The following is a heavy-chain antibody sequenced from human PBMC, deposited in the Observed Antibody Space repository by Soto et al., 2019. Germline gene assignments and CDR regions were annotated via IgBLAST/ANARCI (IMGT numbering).Heavy chain of an antibody. V-gene: IGHV1-18*01. CDR3: SRLMGGYSTH. CDR2: ISAYNGNT. D-gene: IGHD4-4*01. J-gene: IGHJ4*02. Sequence: QVQLVQSGDEVKKPGASVKVSCKASGYTFTSYGISWVRQAPGHGLEWMGWISAYNGNTNYAQKLQGRVTMTTYTSTSTAYRVLRSLRSDDTAVYYCSRLMGGYSTHWCQGTLVTVSS. CDR1: GYTFTSYG.